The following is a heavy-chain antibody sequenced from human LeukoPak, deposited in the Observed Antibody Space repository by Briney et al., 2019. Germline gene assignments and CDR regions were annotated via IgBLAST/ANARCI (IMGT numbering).Heavy chain of an antibody. CDR1: GGSISSSSYY. CDR3: ASHSSGWYVTDH. CDR2: IYYSGST. D-gene: IGHD6-19*01. V-gene: IGHV4-39*01. Sequence: KASETLSLTCTVSGGSISSSSYYWGWIRQPPWKGLEWIGSIYYSGSTYYNPSLKSRVTISVDTSKNQFSLKLSSVTAADTAVYYCASHSSGWYVTDHWGQGTLVTVSS. J-gene: IGHJ4*02.